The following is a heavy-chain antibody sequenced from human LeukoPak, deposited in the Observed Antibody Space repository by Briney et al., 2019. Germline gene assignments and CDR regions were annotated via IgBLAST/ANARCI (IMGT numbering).Heavy chain of an antibody. V-gene: IGHV3-23*01. J-gene: IGHJ4*02. CDR2: ISGSGGST. Sequence: GGSLRLSCAASGFTFSSYSMNWVRQAPGKGLEWVSAISGSGGSTYYADSVKGRFTISRDNSKNTLYLQMNSLRAEDTAVYYCAKDNWNYPYFDYWGQGTLVTVSS. CDR1: GFTFSSYS. CDR3: AKDNWNYPYFDY. D-gene: IGHD1-7*01.